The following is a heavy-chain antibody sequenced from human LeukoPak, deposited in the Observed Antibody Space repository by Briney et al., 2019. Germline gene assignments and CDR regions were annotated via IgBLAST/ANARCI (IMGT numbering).Heavy chain of an antibody. CDR1: GFTFGKYW. CDR3: ARDQYDTWSRRGNFDS. CDR2: IKLDGSEK. D-gene: IGHD3-3*01. J-gene: IGHJ4*02. V-gene: IGHV3-7*03. Sequence: GGSLRLSCAASGFTFGKYWMSWVRQAPGKGLEWVANIKLDGSEKNYVDSVKGRFTISRDNTKNSLYLQMNSLRAEDTAVFYCARDQYDTWSRRGNFDSWGQGTLVIVSS.